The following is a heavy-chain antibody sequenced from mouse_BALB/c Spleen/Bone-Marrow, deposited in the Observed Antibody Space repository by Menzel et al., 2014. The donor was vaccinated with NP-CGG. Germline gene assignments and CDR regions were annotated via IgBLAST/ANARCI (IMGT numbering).Heavy chain of an antibody. V-gene: IGHV5-6*02. CDR2: ISSGGSYT. CDR3: ARQDYDWFAY. Sequence: EVKLVESGGDLVKPGGSLKLSCAASGFTFSSYGMSWVRQTPDKRLEWVATISSGGSYTYYPDSVKGRSTISRDNAKNTLYLQMSSLKSEDTAMYYCARQDYDWFAYWGQGTLVTVSA. J-gene: IGHJ3*01. CDR1: GFTFSSYG. D-gene: IGHD2-4*01.